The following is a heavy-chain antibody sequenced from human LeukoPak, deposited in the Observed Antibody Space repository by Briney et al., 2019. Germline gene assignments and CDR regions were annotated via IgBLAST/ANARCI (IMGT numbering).Heavy chain of an antibody. D-gene: IGHD3-3*01. V-gene: IGHV4-34*01. CDR1: GGSFSGYY. J-gene: IGHJ3*02. CDR3: ASFRVRHAFDI. Sequence: SETLSLTCAVYGGSFSGYYWSWLRQPPGKGLEWIGEINHSGSTNYNPSLKSRVTISVDTSKNQFSLKLSSVTAADTAVYYCASFRVRHAFDIWGQGTMVTVSS. CDR2: INHSGST.